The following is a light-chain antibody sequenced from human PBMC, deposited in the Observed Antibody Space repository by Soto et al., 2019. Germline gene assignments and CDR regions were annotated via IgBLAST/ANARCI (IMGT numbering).Light chain of an antibody. J-gene: IGLJ1*01. CDR2: LEGSGSY. CDR3: ETWDSNTRV. Sequence: QSVLTQSSSASASLGSSVKLTCTRSSGHSSYIIAWHQQQPGKAPRYLMKLEGSGSYNKGSGVPDRFSGSSSGADRYLTISNLQFEDEADYYCETWDSNTRVFGTGTKLTVL. CDR1: SGHSSYI. V-gene: IGLV4-60*02.